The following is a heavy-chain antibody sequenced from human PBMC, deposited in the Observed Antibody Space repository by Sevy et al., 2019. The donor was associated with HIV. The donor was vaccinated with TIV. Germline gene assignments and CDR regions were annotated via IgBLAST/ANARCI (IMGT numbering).Heavy chain of an antibody. CDR3: AGVEMVATALYC. CDR1: GGSISSYY. J-gene: IGHJ4*02. Sequence: SETLSLTCTVSGGSISSYYWSWIRQPPGKGLEWIGYIYYSGSTNYNPSLKSRVTISVDTSKNQFSLKLSSVTAADTAVYYCAGVEMVATALYCWGQGTLVTVSS. CDR2: IYYSGST. V-gene: IGHV4-59*01. D-gene: IGHD5-12*01.